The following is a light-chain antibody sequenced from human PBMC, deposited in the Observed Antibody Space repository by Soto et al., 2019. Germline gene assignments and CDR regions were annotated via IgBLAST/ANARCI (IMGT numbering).Light chain of an antibody. CDR3: QQYYSSPFT. J-gene: IGKJ3*01. CDR2: DAS. Sequence: EIVLTQSPATLSLSPGERATLSCRASLSVTNSLAWYQQKPGQAPRLLVYDASNRATGIPTRFSGSGSGTDFTLTISNLEPEDFAVYYCQQYYSSPFTFGPGTKVDIK. CDR1: LSVTNS. V-gene: IGKV3-11*01.